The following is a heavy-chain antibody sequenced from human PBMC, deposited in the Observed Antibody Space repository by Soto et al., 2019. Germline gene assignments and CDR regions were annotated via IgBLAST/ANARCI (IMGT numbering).Heavy chain of an antibody. V-gene: IGHV3-33*01. CDR2: IWYDGSNK. CDR1: GFTFSSYG. CDR3: ARDCTGGSCYSHFDL. J-gene: IGHJ4*02. D-gene: IGHD2-15*01. Sequence: GGSLRLSCAASGFTFSSYGMHWVRQAPGKGLEWVAVIWYDGSNKYYADSVKGRFTISRDNSKNTLYLQMNSLRAEDTAVYYCARDCTGGSCYSHFDLWGQGALVTVS.